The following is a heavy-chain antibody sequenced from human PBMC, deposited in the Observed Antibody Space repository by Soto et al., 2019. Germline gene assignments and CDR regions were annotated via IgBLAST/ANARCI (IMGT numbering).Heavy chain of an antibody. Sequence: QVQLVESGGGVVQPGRSLRLSCAASGFTFSSYAMHWVRQAPGKGLEWVAVISYDGSNKYYADSVKGRFTISRDNSKNTLYLQMNSLRAEDTAVYYCARSMKQWLVQDDYYGVDVWGQGTTVTVSS. V-gene: IGHV3-30-3*01. CDR1: GFTFSSYA. J-gene: IGHJ6*02. CDR2: ISYDGSNK. CDR3: ARSMKQWLVQDDYYGVDV. D-gene: IGHD6-19*01.